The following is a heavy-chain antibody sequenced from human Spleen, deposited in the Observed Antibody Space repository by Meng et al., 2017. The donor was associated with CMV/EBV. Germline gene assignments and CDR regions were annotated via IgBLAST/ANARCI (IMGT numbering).Heavy chain of an antibody. CDR2: INPNSGDT. J-gene: IGHJ4*02. Sequence: ASVKVSCKASGYTFTGYYMHWVRQAPGQGLEWMGWINPNSGDTNYAHNFQGRVTMSRDTSITTAYMEVSRLRSDDTAVYYCARALQLTSPNYYDGSAYYFDLDYFDYWGQGTLVTVSS. CDR3: ARALQLTSPNYYDGSAYYFDLDYFDY. V-gene: IGHV1-2*02. CDR1: GYTFTGYY. D-gene: IGHD3-22*01.